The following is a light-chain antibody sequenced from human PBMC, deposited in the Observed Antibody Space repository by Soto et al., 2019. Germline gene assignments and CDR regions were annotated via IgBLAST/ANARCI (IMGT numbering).Light chain of an antibody. CDR1: QSVSSSY. J-gene: IGKJ5*01. CDR3: QHFGGTTFT. V-gene: IGKV3-20*01. CDR2: GAS. Sequence: EIVLTQSPGTLSLSPGEGATLSFRASQSVSSSYIAWYQQRPGPTPSLLIYGASTRATGIPDRFSGSGSGTHFTLTISRLEPGDFAVYYCQHFGGTTFTFGQGTRLEIK.